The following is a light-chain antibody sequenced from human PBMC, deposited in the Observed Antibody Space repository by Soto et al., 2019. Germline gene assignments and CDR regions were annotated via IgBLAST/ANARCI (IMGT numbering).Light chain of an antibody. CDR2: AAS. J-gene: IGKJ3*01. CDR1: QSIGSD. Sequence: AIQMTQSPSTLSASVGDRVTITCRASQSIGSDLAWYQQRPGKAPKLLIFAASSINSGVPSRFSGSGSGTDFTLTISSLQPEDFAIYYCHQDYTYPHTFGPGTKLDLK. V-gene: IGKV1-6*02. CDR3: HQDYTYPHT.